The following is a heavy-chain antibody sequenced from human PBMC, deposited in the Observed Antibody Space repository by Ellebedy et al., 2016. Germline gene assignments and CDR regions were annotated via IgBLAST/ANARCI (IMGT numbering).Heavy chain of an antibody. CDR3: ARDRNPKLWFDP. V-gene: IGHV1-69*13. Sequence: SVKVSCXASGGTFSSYAISWVRQAPGQGLEWMGGIIPIFGTANYAQKFQGRVTITADESTSTAYMELSSLRSEDTAVYYCARDRNPKLWFDPWGQGTLVTVSS. J-gene: IGHJ5*02. D-gene: IGHD1-14*01. CDR2: IIPIFGTA. CDR1: GGTFSSYA.